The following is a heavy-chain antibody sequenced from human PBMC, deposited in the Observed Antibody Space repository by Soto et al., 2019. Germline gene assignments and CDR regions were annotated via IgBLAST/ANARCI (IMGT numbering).Heavy chain of an antibody. CDR2: IGSGGGSI. D-gene: IGHD3-3*01. J-gene: IGHJ4*02. V-gene: IGHV3-11*01. Sequence: PGGSLRLSCAASGFTFSDYYMTWIRQAPGKGLEWVPYIGSGGGSIYYADSVKGRFTISSDNAKSSLYLQMNSLRTEDTAVYYCARRRDFLDYWSQGTLVTVSS. CDR3: ARRRDFLDY. CDR1: GFTFSDYY.